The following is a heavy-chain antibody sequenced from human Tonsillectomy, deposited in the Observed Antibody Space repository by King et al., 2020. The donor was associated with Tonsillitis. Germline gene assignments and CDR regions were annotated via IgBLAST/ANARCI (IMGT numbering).Heavy chain of an antibody. D-gene: IGHD3-22*01. CDR2: IYHSGST. V-gene: IGHV4-38-2*02. CDR3: ARVGGDSSGYYYGRTLYYFDY. Sequence: VQLQESGPGLVKPSETLSLTCTVSGYSLSSGYYWGWIRQPPGKGLEWIGSIYHSGSTYYNPSPKSRLTISVDMSKNQFSLKLSSVAAADTAVYYCARVGGDSSGYYYGRTLYYFDYWGQGTLVTVSS. CDR1: GYSLSSGYY. J-gene: IGHJ4*02.